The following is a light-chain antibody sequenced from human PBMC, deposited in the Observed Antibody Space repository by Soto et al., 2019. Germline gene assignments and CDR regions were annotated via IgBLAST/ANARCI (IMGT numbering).Light chain of an antibody. CDR2: GAS. J-gene: IGKJ1*01. CDR1: QSISSSF. Sequence: DIVLTQSPGTLSLSPGQRATVSCRASQSISSSFLAWYQQKPGQAPRLLIYGASSRATGIPDRFSGSGSGTDFTLTISRLEPEHFAVYYCQQRSDWPRTFGQGTKVDIK. V-gene: IGKV3D-20*02. CDR3: QQRSDWPRT.